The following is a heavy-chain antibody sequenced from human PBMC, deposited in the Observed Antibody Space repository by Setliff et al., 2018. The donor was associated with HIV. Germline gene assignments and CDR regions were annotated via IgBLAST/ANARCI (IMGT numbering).Heavy chain of an antibody. CDR2: FDPEDGET. CDR3: ATDPGYSSTWYSESFQH. CDR1: GYTLTELS. Sequence: EASVKVSCKISGYTLTELSIHWARQAPGKGLEWMANFDPEDGETFYAQKFQGRLTMTEDTSTDTAYMELSSLRSDDTAMYYCATDPGYSSTWYSESFQHWGQGTVVTVSS. D-gene: IGHD6-13*01. V-gene: IGHV1-24*01. J-gene: IGHJ1*01.